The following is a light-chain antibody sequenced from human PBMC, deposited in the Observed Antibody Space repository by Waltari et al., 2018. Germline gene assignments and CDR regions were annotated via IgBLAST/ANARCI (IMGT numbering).Light chain of an antibody. Sequence: EIAMTQSPATLSVSPGERATLSCRASPSLGSTLAWYQQKPGQAPRLLIYAASTRATGIPARFRGSGSGTEFTLTISSLQSEDFAIYYCQQYNDWPPTWTFGQGTKVEIK. J-gene: IGKJ1*01. CDR3: QQYNDWPPTWT. CDR1: PSLGST. V-gene: IGKV3-15*01. CDR2: AAS.